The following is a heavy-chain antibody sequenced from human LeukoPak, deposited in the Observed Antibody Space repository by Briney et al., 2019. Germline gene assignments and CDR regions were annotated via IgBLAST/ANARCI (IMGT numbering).Heavy chain of an antibody. V-gene: IGHV4-61*05. J-gene: IGHJ6*02. D-gene: IGHD1-7*01. CDR2: IYYSGST. Sequence: SETLSLTCTVSGGSISGSSYYWGWIRQPPGKGLEWIGYIYYSGSTNYNPSLKSRVTISVDTSKNQFSLKLSSVTAADTAVYYCARTNYKKGMDVWGQGTTVTVSS. CDR1: GGSISGSSYY. CDR3: ARTNYKKGMDV.